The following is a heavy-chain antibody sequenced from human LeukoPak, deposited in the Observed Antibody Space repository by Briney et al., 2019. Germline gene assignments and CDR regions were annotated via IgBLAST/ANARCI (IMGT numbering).Heavy chain of an antibody. CDR1: GFIFSSYS. V-gene: IGHV3-30*18. CDR3: AKDFGYDSGTYLEQ. CDR2: ISYDGSKK. J-gene: IGHJ4*02. D-gene: IGHD3-10*01. Sequence: GGSLRLSCAASGFIFSSYSMHWVRQAPGKGLEWVAVISYDGSKKYYPESVRGRFTISRDNSKNTLFLQMSSLRAEDTAVYYCAKDFGYDSGTYLEQWGQGTLVTVSS.